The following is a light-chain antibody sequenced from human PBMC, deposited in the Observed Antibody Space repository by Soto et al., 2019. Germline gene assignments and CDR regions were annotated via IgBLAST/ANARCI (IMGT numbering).Light chain of an antibody. CDR1: SSDVGNYNL. Sequence: QSALTQPASVSGSAGQSITISCTGTSSDVGNYNLVSWYLHHPGKAPKLLIYEDTKRPSGVSNRFSGSKSGNTASLTISGLQAEDEADYFCTSSTSGSLYVFGTGTKVTVL. CDR2: EDT. J-gene: IGLJ1*01. V-gene: IGLV2-14*02. CDR3: TSSTSGSLYV.